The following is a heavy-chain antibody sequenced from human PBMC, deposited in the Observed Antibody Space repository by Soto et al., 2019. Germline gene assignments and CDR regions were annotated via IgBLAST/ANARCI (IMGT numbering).Heavy chain of an antibody. D-gene: IGHD5-12*01. CDR2: ISAYNGNT. V-gene: IGHV1-18*01. J-gene: IGHJ4*02. CDR1: GYTFTSYG. CDR3: ARDHVDREATTRNRFAF. Sequence: ASVKVSCKASGYTFTSYGISWVRQAPGQGLEWMGWISAYNGNTNYAQKLQGRVTMTTDTSTSTAYMELRSLRSDDTAVYYCARDHVDREATTRNRFAFWGQGTLDTVSS.